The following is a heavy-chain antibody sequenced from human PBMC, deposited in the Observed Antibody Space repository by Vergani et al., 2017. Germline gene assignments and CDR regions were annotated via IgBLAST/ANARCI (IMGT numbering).Heavy chain of an antibody. CDR2: IYSGGST. V-gene: IGHV3-53*01. J-gene: IGHJ3*02. CDR1: GFTVSSNY. Sequence: EVQLVESGGGLIQPGGSLRLSCAASGFTVSSNYMSWVRQAPGKGLEWVSVIYSGGSTYYADSVKGRFTISRDNSKNTLYLQMNSLRAEDTAVYYCARILQYYDFWSGYYAHDAFDIWGQGTMVTVSS. CDR3: ARILQYYDFWSGYYAHDAFDI. D-gene: IGHD3-3*01.